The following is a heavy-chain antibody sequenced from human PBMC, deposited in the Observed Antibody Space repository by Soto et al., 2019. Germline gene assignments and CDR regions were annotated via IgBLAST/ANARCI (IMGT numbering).Heavy chain of an antibody. V-gene: IGHV4-30-4*01. CDR1: GGSISSGDYY. CDR2: IYYSGST. D-gene: IGHD3-9*01. CDR3: ARLTVLTGYPRGEIDY. J-gene: IGHJ4*02. Sequence: QVQLQESGPGLVKPSQTLSLTCTVSGGSISSGDYYWSWIRQPPGKGLEWIGYIYYSGSTYYNPSLKSRVTKSVDTSKNQFSLKLSSVTAADTAVYYCARLTVLTGYPRGEIDYWGQGTLVTVS.